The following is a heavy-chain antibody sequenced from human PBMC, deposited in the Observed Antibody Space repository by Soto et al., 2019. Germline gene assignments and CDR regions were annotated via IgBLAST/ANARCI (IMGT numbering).Heavy chain of an antibody. Sequence: PSQTLSLTCVISGDSVSSNSAAWNWIRQSPSRGLEWLGRTYYRSRWYNDYAVSVRSRITVNADTSKNQFSLHLTSVTPEDTAVYYCARVTSSGDWYFDLWGRGTLVTVSS. D-gene: IGHD2-21*02. V-gene: IGHV6-1*01. CDR2: TYYRSRWYN. CDR3: ARVTSSGDWYFDL. J-gene: IGHJ2*01. CDR1: GDSVSSNSAA.